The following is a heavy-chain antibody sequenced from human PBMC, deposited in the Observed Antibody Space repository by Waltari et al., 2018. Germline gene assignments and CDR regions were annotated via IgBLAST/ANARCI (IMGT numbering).Heavy chain of an antibody. CDR3: ARVVGIVGAIDY. J-gene: IGHJ4*02. V-gene: IGHV4-61*09. CDR2: IYTSGST. Sequence: QVQLQESGPGLVKPSQTLSLTCTVSGGSISSGSYYWSWIRQPAGKGLEWIGYIYTSGSTNYNPSLKSRVTISVDTSKNQFSLKLSSVTAADTAVYYCARVVGIVGAIDYRGQGTLVTVSS. D-gene: IGHD1-26*01. CDR1: GGSISSGSYY.